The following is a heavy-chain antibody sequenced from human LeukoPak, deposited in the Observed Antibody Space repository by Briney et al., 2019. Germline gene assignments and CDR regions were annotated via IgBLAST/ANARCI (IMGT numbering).Heavy chain of an antibody. D-gene: IGHD3-10*01. CDR3: ARDVWVRGVIISDY. Sequence: SETLSLTCAVSGGSIRSTNWWTWVRQPPGKGLEWIGEVDHSGYTNYNPSLKSRVTISVDKSKNHFSLKLSSVTAADTAIYYCARDVWVRGVIISDYWGHGTLVTVSS. J-gene: IGHJ4*01. CDR1: GGSIRSTNW. CDR2: VDHSGYT. V-gene: IGHV4-4*02.